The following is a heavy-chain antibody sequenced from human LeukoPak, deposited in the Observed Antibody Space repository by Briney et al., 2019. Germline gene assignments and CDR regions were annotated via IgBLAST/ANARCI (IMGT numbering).Heavy chain of an antibody. CDR1: GFTFSSYS. Sequence: GGSLRLSCAASGFTFSSYSMNWVRQAPGKGLEWVSYISSSSSTIYYADSVKGRFTISRDNAKNSLYLQMNSLRAEDTAVYYCATYCSGGSCYPGAWGQGTLVTVSS. CDR2: ISSSSSTI. J-gene: IGHJ5*02. D-gene: IGHD2-15*01. CDR3: ATYCSGGSCYPGA. V-gene: IGHV3-48*04.